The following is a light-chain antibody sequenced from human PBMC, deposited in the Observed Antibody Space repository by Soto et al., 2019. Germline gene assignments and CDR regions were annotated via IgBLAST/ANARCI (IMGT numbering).Light chain of an antibody. J-gene: IGLJ1*01. Sequence: QSALTQPASVSGSPGQSITISCTGTNSDVGGYNYVSWYQHQPGKAPKLMIYDVSNRPSGVSNRFSGSKSGNTASLTISGLQPEDDADYYCYSYTTSNTRQIVFGTGTKLTVL. CDR2: DVS. V-gene: IGLV2-14*03. CDR3: YSYTTSNTRQIV. CDR1: NSDVGGYNY.